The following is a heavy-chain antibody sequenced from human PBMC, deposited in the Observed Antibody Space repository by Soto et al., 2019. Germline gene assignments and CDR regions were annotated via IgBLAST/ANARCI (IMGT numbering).Heavy chain of an antibody. V-gene: IGHV3-30-3*01. CDR3: AREGVGGAGSHFDY. CDR1: GFTFSSYA. J-gene: IGHJ4*02. Sequence: GGSLRLSCAASGFTFSSYAMHWVRQAPGKGLEWVAVISYDGSNKYYADSVKGRFTISRDNSKNTLYLQMNSLRAEDTAVYYCAREGVGGAGSHFDYWGQGTLVTVSS. CDR2: ISYDGSNK. D-gene: IGHD3-16*01.